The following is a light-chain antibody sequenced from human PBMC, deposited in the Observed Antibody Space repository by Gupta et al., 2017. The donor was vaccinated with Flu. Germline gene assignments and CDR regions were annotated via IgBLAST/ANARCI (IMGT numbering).Light chain of an antibody. CDR2: GAS. CDR1: QSVSSN. J-gene: IGKJ5*01. CDR3: QQYNNWPPIT. Sequence: PPLSVSPGERATLSCRASQSVSSNLAWYQQKPGQAPRLLIYGASTRATGIPARFSGSGSGTEFTLTISSLQSEDFAVYYCQQYNNWPPITFGQGTRLEIK. V-gene: IGKV3-15*01.